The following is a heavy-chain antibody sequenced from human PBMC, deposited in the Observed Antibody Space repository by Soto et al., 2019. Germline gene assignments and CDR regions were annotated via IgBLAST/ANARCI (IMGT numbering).Heavy chain of an antibody. D-gene: IGHD2-15*01. J-gene: IGHJ4*02. V-gene: IGHV4-61*01. CDR2: IYYSGST. CDR3: ARGRVASGYCSGGSCYPPDFDY. CDR1: GGSVSSGSYY. Sequence: SETLSLTCTVSGGSVSSGSYYWSWIRQPPGKGLEWIGYIYYSGSTNYNPSLKSRVTISVDTSKNQFSLKLSSVTAADTAVYYCARGRVASGYCSGGSCYPPDFDYWGQGTLVTVSS.